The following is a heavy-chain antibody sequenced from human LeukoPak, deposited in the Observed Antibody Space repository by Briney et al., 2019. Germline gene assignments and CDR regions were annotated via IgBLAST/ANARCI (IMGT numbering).Heavy chain of an antibody. CDR1: DGSINSYF. CDR3: ARDGVIAAADPGIWFDP. Sequence: SETLSLTCTVSDGSINSYFWSWIRQPAGKGLEWIGRIYTDRSTNYNPSLKSRVTMSVDRPKNQFSLKLSSVTAADTAVYYCARDGVIAAADPGIWFDPWGQGTLVTVSS. CDR2: IYTDRST. D-gene: IGHD6-13*01. V-gene: IGHV4-4*07. J-gene: IGHJ5*02.